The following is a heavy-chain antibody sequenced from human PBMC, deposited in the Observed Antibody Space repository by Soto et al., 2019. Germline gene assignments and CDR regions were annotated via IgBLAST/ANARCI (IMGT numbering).Heavy chain of an antibody. CDR1: GGAITSDF. CDR2: VYYSGAA. CDR3: ARDHGSYPNT. Sequence: PSETLSLTCNASGGAITSDFWSWIRQPPGKGLEWIGYVYYSGAADYNPSLKPRVTISIATSKTQFSLRLASATAADTGVYYCARDHGSYPNTWGQGILVTVSS. D-gene: IGHD3-16*02. J-gene: IGHJ1*01. V-gene: IGHV4-59*01.